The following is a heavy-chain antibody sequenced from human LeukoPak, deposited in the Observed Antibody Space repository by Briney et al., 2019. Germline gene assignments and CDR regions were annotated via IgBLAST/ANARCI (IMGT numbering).Heavy chain of an antibody. J-gene: IGHJ4*02. CDR1: GFTFSSYA. Sequence: GGSLRLSCAASGFTFSSYAMSWVRQAPGKGLEWVSSISSSSSYIYYADSVKGRFTISRDNAKNSLYLQMNSLRAEDTAVYYCASHMVRGVIRYYFDYWGQGTLVTVSS. D-gene: IGHD3-10*01. CDR2: ISSSSSYI. CDR3: ASHMVRGVIRYYFDY. V-gene: IGHV3-21*01.